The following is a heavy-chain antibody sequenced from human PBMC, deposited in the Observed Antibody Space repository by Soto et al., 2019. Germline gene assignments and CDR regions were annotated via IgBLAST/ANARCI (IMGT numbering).Heavy chain of an antibody. CDR2: IIPIFGTA. Sequence: QVQLVQSGAEVKKPGSSVKVSCKASGGTFSSYAISWVRQAPGQGLEWMGGIIPIFGTANYAQKFQGRVTITADESTRPAYMELSSLRSEDTAVYYCARASGVIHLERGYYYGMDVWGQGTTVTVSS. CDR3: ARASGVIHLERGYYYGMDV. CDR1: GGTFSSYA. D-gene: IGHD3-10*01. J-gene: IGHJ6*02. V-gene: IGHV1-69*01.